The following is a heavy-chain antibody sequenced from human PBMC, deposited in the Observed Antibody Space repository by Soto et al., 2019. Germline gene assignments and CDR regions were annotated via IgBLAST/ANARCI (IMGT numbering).Heavy chain of an antibody. CDR3: ARNSGSGWHSYYYYYGMDV. CDR1: GGSFSGYY. D-gene: IGHD6-19*01. J-gene: IGHJ6*02. V-gene: IGHV4-34*01. CDR2: INHSGST. Sequence: SETLSLTCAFYGGSFSGYYCSWIRQPPGKGLEWIGEINHSGSTNYNPSLKSRVTISVDTSKNQFSLKLSSVTAADTAVYYCARNSGSGWHSYYYYYGMDVWGQGTTVTVS.